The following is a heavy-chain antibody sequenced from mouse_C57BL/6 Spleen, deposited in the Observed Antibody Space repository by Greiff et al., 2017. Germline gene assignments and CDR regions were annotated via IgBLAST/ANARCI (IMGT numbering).Heavy chain of an antibody. CDR3: ARYDDYDMDY. J-gene: IGHJ4*01. Sequence: EVKLMESGGGLVQPGGSLSLSCAASGFTFTDYYMSWVRQPPGKALEWLGFIRNKANGYTTEYSASVKGRFTISRDNSQSILYLQMNALRAEDSATYYCARYDDYDMDYWGQGTSVTVSS. V-gene: IGHV7-3*01. CDR2: IRNKANGYTT. CDR1: GFTFTDYY.